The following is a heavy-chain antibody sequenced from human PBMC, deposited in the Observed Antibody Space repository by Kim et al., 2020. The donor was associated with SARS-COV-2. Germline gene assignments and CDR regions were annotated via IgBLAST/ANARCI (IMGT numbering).Heavy chain of an antibody. CDR1: GFTVTTYW. J-gene: IGHJ6*02. CDR2: IKSEGTGI. Sequence: GGSLRLSCAASGFTVTTYWMHWVRQAPGKGLVWVSRIKSEGTGISYADSVKGRFTISRDNANNTLYLQMDNLRDGDTAVYYCASDTVLFGLDVWGQGTTVTVSS. D-gene: IGHD4-4*01. CDR3: ASDTVLFGLDV. V-gene: IGHV3-74*01.